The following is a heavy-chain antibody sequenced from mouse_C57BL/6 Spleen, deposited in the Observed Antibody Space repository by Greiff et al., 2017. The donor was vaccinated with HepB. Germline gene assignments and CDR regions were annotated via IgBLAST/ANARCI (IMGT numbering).Heavy chain of an antibody. CDR1: GYTFTSYG. Sequence: VQLQQSGAELARPGASVKLSCKASGYTFTSYGLSWVKQRTGQGLEWIGEIYPRSGNTYYNEKFKGKATLTADKSSSTAYMELRSLTSEDSAVYFCARNYGSTYYFDFWGQGTTLTVSS. V-gene: IGHV1-81*01. CDR3: ARNYGSTYYFDF. D-gene: IGHD1-1*01. CDR2: IYPRSGNT. J-gene: IGHJ2*01.